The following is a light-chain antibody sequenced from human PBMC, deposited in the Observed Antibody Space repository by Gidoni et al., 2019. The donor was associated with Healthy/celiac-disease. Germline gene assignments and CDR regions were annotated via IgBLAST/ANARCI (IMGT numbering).Light chain of an antibody. V-gene: IGKV1-5*03. Sequence: DIQMTQSPSTLSASVGDRVTITCRASQSISSWLAWYQQKPGKAPKLLIYKASSLESGVPSRFSGSGSGTEFALTIRSLQTDDFATYPSQQYNSWGTFGQGTKVEIK. CDR2: KAS. CDR3: QQYNSWGT. J-gene: IGKJ1*01. CDR1: QSISSW.